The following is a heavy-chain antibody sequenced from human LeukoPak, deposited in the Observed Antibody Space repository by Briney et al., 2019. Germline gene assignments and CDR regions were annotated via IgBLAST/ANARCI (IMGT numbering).Heavy chain of an antibody. Sequence: GGFLRLSCAASGFTFSSYAMSWVRQAPGKGLEWVSAISGSGGSTYYADSVKGRFTISRDNSKNTLYLQMNSLRAEDTAEYYCAKDFIGESNWFDPWGQGTLVTVSS. D-gene: IGHD3-10*01. CDR1: GFTFSSYA. CDR3: AKDFIGESNWFDP. J-gene: IGHJ5*02. V-gene: IGHV3-23*01. CDR2: ISGSGGST.